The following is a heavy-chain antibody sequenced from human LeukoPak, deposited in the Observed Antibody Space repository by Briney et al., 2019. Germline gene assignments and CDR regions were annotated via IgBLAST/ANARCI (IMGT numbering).Heavy chain of an antibody. D-gene: IGHD3-10*01. CDR1: GFTFSNYA. J-gene: IGHJ4*02. V-gene: IGHV3-30-3*01. CDR2: IWYDGSHE. CDR3: ARDVYGSGNYYYDY. Sequence: GRSLRLSCVASGFTFSNYAMHWVRQAPGKGLEWVALIWYDGSHENYADSVKGRFTISRDNSRNTLYLQMDSLTAEDTAMYYCARDVYGSGNYYYDYWGQGTLVTVSS.